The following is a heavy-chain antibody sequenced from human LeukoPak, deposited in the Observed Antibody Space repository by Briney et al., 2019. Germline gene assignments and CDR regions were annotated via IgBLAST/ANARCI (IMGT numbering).Heavy chain of an antibody. D-gene: IGHD3-3*01. CDR2: INPSSGGT. CDR1: GYTFTGYY. V-gene: IGHV1-2*02. Sequence: ASVKVSCTASGYTFTGYYMHWVRQAPGQGLEWMGWINPSSGGTNYAQKFQGRVTMTRDTSISTAYMELSRLRSDDTAVYYCARLTYYDFWSGYNYAFDIWGQGTMVTVSS. J-gene: IGHJ3*02. CDR3: ARLTYYDFWSGYNYAFDI.